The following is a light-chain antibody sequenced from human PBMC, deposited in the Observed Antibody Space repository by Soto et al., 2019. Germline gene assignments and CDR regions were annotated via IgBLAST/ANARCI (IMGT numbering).Light chain of an antibody. J-gene: IGKJ2*01. CDR3: QLYGRSPMYT. V-gene: IGKV3-20*01. Sequence: IVLTQSPVTLSLSPGERGTLSCRASQSVSSYYLAWYQQRPGQAPRLLIYCASSRATGIPDRFSGSGSGTDFTLTISRVEPQDFSVYYCQLYGRSPMYTFGQGTKLEIK. CDR1: QSVSSYY. CDR2: CAS.